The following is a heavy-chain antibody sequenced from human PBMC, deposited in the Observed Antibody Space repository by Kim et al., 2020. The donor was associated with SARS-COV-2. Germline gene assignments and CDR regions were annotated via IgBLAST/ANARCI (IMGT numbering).Heavy chain of an antibody. V-gene: IGHV3-21*01. CDR2: ISSTSSYI. CDR1: GFTFSSYS. CDR3: ARGGGSSWSRSPLDS. D-gene: IGHD6-13*01. J-gene: IGHJ4*02. Sequence: GGSLRLSCAASGFTFSSYSMNWVRQAPGKGLEWVSSISSTSSYIYYADSLKGRFTISRDNAKNSLYLQMNSLRAEDTAVYYCARGGGSSWSRSPLDSWGQGTLVTVSS.